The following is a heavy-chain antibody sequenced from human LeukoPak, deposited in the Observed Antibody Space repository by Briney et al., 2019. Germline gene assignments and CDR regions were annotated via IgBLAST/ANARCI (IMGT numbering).Heavy chain of an antibody. CDR3: ARGPTVTTFTMDV. CDR1: GGTFSSYA. CDR2: IIPIFGTA. D-gene: IGHD4-17*01. V-gene: IGHV1-69*13. Sequence: ASVKVSRKASGGTFSSYAISWVRQAPGQGLEWMGGIIPIFGTANYAQKFQGRVTITADESTSTAYMELSSLRSEDTAVYYCARGPTVTTFTMDVWGKGTTVTISS. J-gene: IGHJ6*04.